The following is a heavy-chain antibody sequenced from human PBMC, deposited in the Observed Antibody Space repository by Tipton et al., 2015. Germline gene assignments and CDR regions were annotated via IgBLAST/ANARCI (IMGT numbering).Heavy chain of an antibody. D-gene: IGHD1-26*01. CDR2: IDYSGST. Sequence: LRLSCSVSGGSMSNFYWSWIRLPPGTGLEWIGYIDYSGSTNYNPALKSRVSISVDTSKKQFSLKLSSLTAADTAVYYCARDRGRGGATRGGIDFWGQGTLVTVSS. V-gene: IGHV4-59*01. J-gene: IGHJ4*02. CDR3: ARDRGRGGATRGGIDF. CDR1: GGSMSNFY.